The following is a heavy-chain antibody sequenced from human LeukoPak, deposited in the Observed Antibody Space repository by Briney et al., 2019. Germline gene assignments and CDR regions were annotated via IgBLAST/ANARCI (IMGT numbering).Heavy chain of an antibody. CDR1: GYTFTGYY. J-gene: IGHJ5*02. CDR2: INPNSGGT. CDR3: ATHYDSSGYPPHWWFDP. Sequence: ASVKVSCKASGYTFTGYYMHWVRQAPGQGLEWMGWINPNSGGTNYAQKFQGWVTMTRDTSISTAYMELSSLRSEDTAVYYCATHYDSSGYPPHWWFDPWGQGTLVTVSS. D-gene: IGHD3-22*01. V-gene: IGHV1-2*04.